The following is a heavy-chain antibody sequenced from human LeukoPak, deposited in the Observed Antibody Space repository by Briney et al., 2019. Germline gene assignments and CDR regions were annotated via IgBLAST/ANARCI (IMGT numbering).Heavy chain of an antibody. J-gene: IGHJ6*02. V-gene: IGHV3-53*01. Sequence: GGSLRLSCAASGFTVSSNYMSWVRQAPGKGLEWVSVIYSGGSTYYADSVKGRFTISRDNSKNTLYLQMNSLRAEDTAVYYCAKDLSIRYYYDSSGPRDGMDVWGQGTTVTVSS. CDR1: GFTVSSNY. CDR3: AKDLSIRYYYDSSGPRDGMDV. D-gene: IGHD3-22*01. CDR2: IYSGGST.